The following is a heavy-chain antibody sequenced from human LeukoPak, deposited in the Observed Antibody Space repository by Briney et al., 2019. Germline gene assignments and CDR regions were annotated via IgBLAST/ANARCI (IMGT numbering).Heavy chain of an antibody. Sequence: PGGSLRLSRAASGFTFSSYSMNWVRQAPGKGLEWVSSISSSSSYINYADSVKGRFTISRDNAKNTLYLQMNSLRAEDTAVYYCARAYSSSWYFDYWGQGTLVTVSS. CDR3: ARAYSSSWYFDY. V-gene: IGHV3-21*01. CDR2: ISSSSSYI. CDR1: GFTFSSYS. J-gene: IGHJ4*02. D-gene: IGHD6-13*01.